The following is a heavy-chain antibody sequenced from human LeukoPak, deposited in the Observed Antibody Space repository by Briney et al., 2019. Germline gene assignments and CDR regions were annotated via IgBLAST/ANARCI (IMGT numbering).Heavy chain of an antibody. CDR1: GGSISSYY. D-gene: IGHD5-12*01. Sequence: PSETLSLTCTVSGGSISSYYWSWTRQPPGKGLEWIGYIYYSGSTNYNPSLKSRVTISVDTSKNQFSLKLGSVTAADTAVYYCARRSGYDSLDYWGQGTLVTVSS. J-gene: IGHJ4*02. V-gene: IGHV4-59*01. CDR3: ARRSGYDSLDY. CDR2: IYYSGST.